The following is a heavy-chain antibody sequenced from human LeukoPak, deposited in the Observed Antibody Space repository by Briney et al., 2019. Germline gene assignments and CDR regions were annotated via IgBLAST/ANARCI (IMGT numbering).Heavy chain of an antibody. CDR3: TTGSTSDYGSGSYTTIDY. CDR2: IKSKNNGATT. J-gene: IGHJ4*02. Sequence: GVSLRLSCAASGVTFRNAWMSWVRQAPGKGLEWVGRIKSKNNGATTDYAAPVTGRFTISRDDSRNTLYLQMNSLKIEDTGVYYCTTGSTSDYGSGSYTTIDYWGQGTLVTVSS. D-gene: IGHD3-10*01. CDR1: GVTFRNAW. V-gene: IGHV3-15*01.